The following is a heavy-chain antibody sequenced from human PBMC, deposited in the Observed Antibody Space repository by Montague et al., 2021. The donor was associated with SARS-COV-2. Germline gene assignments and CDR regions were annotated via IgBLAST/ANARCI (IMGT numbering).Heavy chain of an antibody. CDR2: ISYDGSNK. D-gene: IGHD3-3*01. CDR1: GFTFSSYA. V-gene: IGHV3-30*04. Sequence: SLRLSCAASGFTFSSYAMHWVRQAPGKGLEWVAVISYDGSNKYYADSVKGRFTISRDNSKNTLYLQMISLRAEDTAVYYCARDHDSIFGVVIGPLDYWGQGTLVTVSS. J-gene: IGHJ4*02. CDR3: ARDHDSIFGVVIGPLDY.